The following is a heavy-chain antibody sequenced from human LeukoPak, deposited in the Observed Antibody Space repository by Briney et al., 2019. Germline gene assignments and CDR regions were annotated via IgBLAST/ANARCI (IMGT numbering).Heavy chain of an antibody. CDR1: GGSISSGDYY. CDR2: IYYSGST. CDR3: ARVEGGDGYISY. Sequence: PSETLSLTCTVSGGSISSGDYYWSWIRQPPGKGLEWIGYIYYSGSTYYNPSLKSRVTISVDTSKNQFSLKLSSVTAADTAVYYCARVEGGDGYISYWGQGTLVTVSS. D-gene: IGHD5-24*01. J-gene: IGHJ4*02. V-gene: IGHV4-30-4*01.